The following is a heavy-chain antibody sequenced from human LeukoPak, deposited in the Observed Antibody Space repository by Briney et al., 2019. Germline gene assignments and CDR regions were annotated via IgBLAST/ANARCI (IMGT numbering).Heavy chain of an antibody. CDR1: GYTFTSYG. J-gene: IGHJ4*02. CDR2: ISAYNGNT. V-gene: IGHV1-18*01. CDR3: ARDNPDYSKALGY. D-gene: IGHD4-11*01. Sequence: GASVTVSCKASGYTFTSYGISWVRRAPGRGLEWMGWISAYNGNTNYAQKLQGRVTMTTDTSTSTAYMELRSLRSDDTAVYYCARDNPDYSKALGYWGQGTLVTVSS.